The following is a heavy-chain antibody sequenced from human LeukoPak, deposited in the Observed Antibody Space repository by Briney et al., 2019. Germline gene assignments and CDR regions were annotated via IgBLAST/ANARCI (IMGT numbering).Heavy chain of an antibody. J-gene: IGHJ4*02. V-gene: IGHV3-23*01. CDR2: ISGSGGST. CDR1: GFTFSTYA. CDR3: AKRDYSNYDLDY. D-gene: IGHD4-11*01. Sequence: GGSLRLSCAASGFTFSTYAMSWVRQAPGKGLEWVSAISGSGGSTYYADSVEGRFTISRDNSKNTLYLQMNSPRAEDTAVYYCAKRDYSNYDLDYWGQGTLVTVSS.